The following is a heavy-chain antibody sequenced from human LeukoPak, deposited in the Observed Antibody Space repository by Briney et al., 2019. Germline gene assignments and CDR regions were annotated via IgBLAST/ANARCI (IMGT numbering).Heavy chain of an antibody. D-gene: IGHD6-25*01. CDR1: GFTFSDYY. V-gene: IGHV3-11*06. J-gene: IGHJ4*02. CDR2: ISSSSSYT. CDR3: ARRYRTSSGWSYYFDY. Sequence: GGSLRLSCAASGFTFSDYYMSWIRQAPGKGLEWVSSISSSSSYTNYADSVKGRFTISRDNAKNSLYLQMNSLRAEDTAVYYCARRYRTSSGWSYYFDYWGQGTLVTVSS.